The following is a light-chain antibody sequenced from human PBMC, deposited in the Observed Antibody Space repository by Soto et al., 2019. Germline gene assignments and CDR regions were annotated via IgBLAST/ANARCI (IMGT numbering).Light chain of an antibody. V-gene: IGKV3-15*01. CDR1: QNVRSN. Sequence: EIVMTQSPATLSVSPGESTTLSCRASQNVRSNLAWYQQKPGQAPRLLIYGISTRATGFPARFSGSGSCTEFTLTISTLQSEDFAVYYCQQYNNWPRTFGQGTKLEIK. CDR2: GIS. J-gene: IGKJ2*02. CDR3: QQYNNWPRT.